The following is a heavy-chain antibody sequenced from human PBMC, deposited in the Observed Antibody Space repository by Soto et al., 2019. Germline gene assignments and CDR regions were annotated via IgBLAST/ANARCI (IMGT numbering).Heavy chain of an antibody. J-gene: IGHJ6*02. V-gene: IGHV1-3*05. Sequence: QVQLVQSGAEEKKPGASVKVSCKASGYTFTSYAMHWVRQAPGQRLEWMGWINAGNGNTKYSQKFQGRVTITRDTSASTAYMELSSLRSEDTAVYYCPRLGTAVRTLDVWGQGTTVTVSS. CDR3: PRLGTAVRTLDV. CDR2: INAGNGNT. CDR1: GYTFTSYA. D-gene: IGHD3-16*01.